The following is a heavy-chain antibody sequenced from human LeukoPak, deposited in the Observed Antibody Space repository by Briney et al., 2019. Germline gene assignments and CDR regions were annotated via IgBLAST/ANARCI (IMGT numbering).Heavy chain of an antibody. CDR1: GGTFSSYA. CDR2: IIPILGIA. CDR3: ASPPSFPGEDAFDI. Sequence: GASVKVSCKASGGTFSSYAISWVRQAPGQGLEWMGRIIPILGIANYAQKFQGRVTITADKSTSTAYMELRGLKSEDTAVYYCASPPSFPGEDAFDIWGQGTMVTVSS. V-gene: IGHV1-69*04. D-gene: IGHD3-10*01. J-gene: IGHJ3*02.